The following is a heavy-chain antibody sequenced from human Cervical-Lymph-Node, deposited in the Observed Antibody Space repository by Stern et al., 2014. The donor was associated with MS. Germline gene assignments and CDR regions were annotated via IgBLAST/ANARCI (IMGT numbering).Heavy chain of an antibody. CDR3: ARGVVSNRAAATLHNLFDP. Sequence: EQLVESGAEVKKPGSSVNVSCKASGGTFSSSYAITWLRQPPRQGLEWMGRIIPILGLPNYAQKFQGRVAITADTATSTAYMELSSLRSEDTAVYYCARGVVSNRAAATLHNLFDPWGQGTLVTVSS. J-gene: IGHJ5*02. CDR2: IIPILGLP. V-gene: IGHV1-69*09. D-gene: IGHD2-15*01. CDR1: GGTFSSSYA.